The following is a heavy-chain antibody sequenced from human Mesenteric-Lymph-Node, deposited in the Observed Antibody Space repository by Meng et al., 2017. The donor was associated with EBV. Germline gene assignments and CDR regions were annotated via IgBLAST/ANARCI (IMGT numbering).Heavy chain of an antibody. V-gene: IGHV3-21*01. D-gene: IGHD3-22*01. Sequence: LVVGGGRVKPGGPLGRSRESSAYTFSRVGMAWVRQAPGKGLEWVSSISSSGTYIYYADSVKGRFTLSRDSAKNSLYLQMNSLRGEDTAVYYCARVSDSGGYYLATFDHWGQGTLVTVSS. CDR1: AYTFSRVG. CDR2: ISSSGTYI. J-gene: IGHJ4*02. CDR3: ARVSDSGGYYLATFDH.